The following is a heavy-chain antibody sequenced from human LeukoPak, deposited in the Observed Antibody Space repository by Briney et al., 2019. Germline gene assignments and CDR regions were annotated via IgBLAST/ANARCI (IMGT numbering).Heavy chain of an antibody. Sequence: GGSLRLSCAASGFTFRTYTMNWARRAPGKGLEWLSSISSSSSTMYYADSVKGRFTISRDNAKNSMYLQMDSLRVEDTAVYYCARDGSGLGYCSSPNCRGAFDVWGQGTMVTVSS. J-gene: IGHJ3*01. CDR2: ISSSSSTM. CDR1: GFTFRTYT. D-gene: IGHD2-2*01. CDR3: ARDGSGLGYCSSPNCRGAFDV. V-gene: IGHV3-48*01.